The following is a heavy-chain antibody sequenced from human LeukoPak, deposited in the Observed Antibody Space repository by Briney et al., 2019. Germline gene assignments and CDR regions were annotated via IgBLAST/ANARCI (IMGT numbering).Heavy chain of an antibody. J-gene: IGHJ6*03. Sequence: SETLPLTCTFSRCSISSYYWSRIRPPTGKVLEGIGYIYYSGSTNYNPSPKRRVTISVDTTKNQSSLKLSSVTAADTAVYYCARAIRGSYYYMDVWGKGTTVTVSS. CDR2: IYYSGST. CDR3: ARAIRGSYYYMDV. D-gene: IGHD3-16*01. V-gene: IGHV4-59*01. CDR1: RCSISSYY.